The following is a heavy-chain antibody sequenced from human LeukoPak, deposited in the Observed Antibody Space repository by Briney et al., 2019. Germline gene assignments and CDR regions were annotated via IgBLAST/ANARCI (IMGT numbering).Heavy chain of an antibody. D-gene: IGHD4-11*01. CDR2: ISGSGGST. CDR3: AKRSDYRTFDY. J-gene: IGHJ4*02. Sequence: PGGSLRLSCAASGFTFSSYAMSWVRQAPGKGLEGVSHISGSGGSTYYADSVKGHFTISRDNSKNTLYLQMNSLRAEDTAVYYCAKRSDYRTFDYWGQGTLVTVSS. CDR1: GFTFSSYA. V-gene: IGHV3-23*01.